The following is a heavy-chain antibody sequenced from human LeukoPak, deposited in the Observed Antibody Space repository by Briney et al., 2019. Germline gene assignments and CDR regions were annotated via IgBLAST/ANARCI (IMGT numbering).Heavy chain of an antibody. CDR3: AKDWAYCGGDCYSYYYYYMDV. CDR2: ISGSGGST. CDR1: GFTFSNYG. V-gene: IGHV3-23*01. Sequence: GGSLRLSCAASGFTFSNYGMSWVRQVPGKGLEWVSSISGSGGSTYYADSVKGRFTISRDNSKNTLYLQMNSLRAEDTAVYYCAKDWAYCGGDCYSYYYYYMDVWGKGTTVTVSS. D-gene: IGHD2-21*02. J-gene: IGHJ6*03.